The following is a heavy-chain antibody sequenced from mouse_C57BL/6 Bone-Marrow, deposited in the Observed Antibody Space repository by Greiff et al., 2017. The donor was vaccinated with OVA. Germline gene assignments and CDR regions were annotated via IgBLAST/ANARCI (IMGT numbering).Heavy chain of an antibody. CDR1: GFTFSDYG. CDR2: ISSGSSNI. V-gene: IGHV5-17*01. Sequence: EVQLVESGGGLVKPGGSLKLSCAASGFTFSDYGMHWVRQAPEKGLEWVAYISSGSSNIYYADTVKGRFTITRDNAKNTLFLQMTSLRSEDTAMYYFANYYGRVVTSWFAYWGQGTLVTVSA. CDR3: ANYYGRVVTSWFAY. D-gene: IGHD1-1*01. J-gene: IGHJ3*01.